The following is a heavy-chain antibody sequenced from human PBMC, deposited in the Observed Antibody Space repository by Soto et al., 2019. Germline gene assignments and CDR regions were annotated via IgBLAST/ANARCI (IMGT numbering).Heavy chain of an antibody. CDR2: IIPILGIA. Sequence: QVQLVQSGAEVKKPGSSVKVSCKASGGTFSSYTISWVRQAPGQGLEWMGRIIPILGIANYAQKFQGRVTTTADKSTSTAYMELSSLRSEDTAVYYCARSIPATTEYYYGMDVWGQGTTVTVSS. CDR3: ARSIPATTEYYYGMDV. D-gene: IGHD2-2*01. J-gene: IGHJ6*02. CDR1: GGTFSSYT. V-gene: IGHV1-69*02.